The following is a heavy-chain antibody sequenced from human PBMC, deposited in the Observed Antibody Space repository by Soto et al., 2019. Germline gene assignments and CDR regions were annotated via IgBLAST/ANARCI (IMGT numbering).Heavy chain of an antibody. CDR2: INSEGSST. V-gene: IGHV3-74*01. Sequence: GGSLRLSCAASGFTFSSYWMHWVRQVPGKGLVWVSRINSEGSSTSYADSVKGRFTISRDNAKNTLYLQMNSLRAEDTAVYYCARENRRITMIVVVTDNWFDPWGQGT. CDR1: GFTFSSYW. D-gene: IGHD3-22*01. J-gene: IGHJ5*02. CDR3: ARENRRITMIVVVTDNWFDP.